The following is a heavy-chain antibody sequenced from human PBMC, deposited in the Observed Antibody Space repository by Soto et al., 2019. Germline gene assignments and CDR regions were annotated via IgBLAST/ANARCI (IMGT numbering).Heavy chain of an antibody. D-gene: IGHD3-9*01. J-gene: IGHJ6*02. Sequence: GGSLRLSCAASGFTFSSYAMHWVRQAPGKGLEWVAVISYDGSNKYYADSVKGRFTISRDNSKNTLYLQMNSLRAEDTAVYYCARDRSQGYDILTGMDVWGQGTTVTVSS. CDR3: ARDRSQGYDILTGMDV. CDR2: ISYDGSNK. CDR1: GFTFSSYA. V-gene: IGHV3-30-3*01.